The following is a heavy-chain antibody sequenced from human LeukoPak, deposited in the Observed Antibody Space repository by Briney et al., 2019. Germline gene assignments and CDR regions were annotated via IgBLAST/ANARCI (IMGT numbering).Heavy chain of an antibody. CDR2: ISSSSSYI. D-gene: IGHD1-20*01. V-gene: IGHV3-21*01. Sequence: GGSLRLSCAASGFTFSSYSMNWVRQAPGKGLEWVSSISSSSSYIYYADSVKGRFTISRDNAKNSLYLQMNSLRAEDTAVYYCARAGTYNWNDFFTYYYYMDVWGKGTTVTISS. CDR3: ARAGTYNWNDFFTYYYYMDV. J-gene: IGHJ6*03. CDR1: GFTFSSYS.